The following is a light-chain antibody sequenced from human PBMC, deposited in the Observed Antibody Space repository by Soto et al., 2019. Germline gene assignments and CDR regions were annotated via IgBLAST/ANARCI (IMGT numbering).Light chain of an antibody. V-gene: IGKV3-20*01. Sequence: IVCAQSPCTLSLSRGERATLSFRASQSVSNNYLAWYQQKPGQAPRLLIYGASNRATGIPDRFSGSGSGTDFTLTISRLEPEDFAVYYCQQYGSSGTFGQGTKVDIK. J-gene: IGKJ1*01. CDR2: GAS. CDR1: QSVSNNY. CDR3: QQYGSSGT.